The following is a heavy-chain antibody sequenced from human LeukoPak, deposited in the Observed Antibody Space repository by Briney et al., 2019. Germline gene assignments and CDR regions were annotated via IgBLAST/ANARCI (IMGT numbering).Heavy chain of an antibody. J-gene: IGHJ4*02. CDR3: ARAEGYSSSSWFDY. CDR1: GGSISSYY. D-gene: IGHD6-6*01. Sequence: PSETLSLTCTVSGGSISSYYWSWIRQPPGKGLEWIGYIYYSGSTNCNPSLKSRVTISVDTSKNQFSLKLSSVTAADTAVYYCARAEGYSSSSWFDYWGQGTLVTVSS. V-gene: IGHV4-59*01. CDR2: IYYSGST.